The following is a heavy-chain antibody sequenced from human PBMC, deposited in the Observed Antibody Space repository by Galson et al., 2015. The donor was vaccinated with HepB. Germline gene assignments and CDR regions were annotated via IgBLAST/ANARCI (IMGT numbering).Heavy chain of an antibody. CDR2: ISWNSGSI. V-gene: IGHV3-9*01. D-gene: IGHD6-13*01. CDR3: AKDGRYSSSWMGYYYYMDV. J-gene: IGHJ6*03. CDR1: GFTFDDYA. Sequence: SLRLSCAASGFTFDDYAMHWVRQAPGKGLEWVSGISWNSGSIGYADSVKGRFTISRDNAKNSLYLQMNSLRAEDTALYYCAKDGRYSSSWMGYYYYMDVWGKGTTVTVSS.